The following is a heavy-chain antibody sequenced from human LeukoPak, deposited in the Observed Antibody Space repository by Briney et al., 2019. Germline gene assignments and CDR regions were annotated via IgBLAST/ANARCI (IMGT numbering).Heavy chain of an antibody. V-gene: IGHV3-7*01. Sequence: GGSLRLSCAASGFTFSSFWMSWVRQAPGKGLEWVANIKKDGSQKYYVDSVEGRFTISRDNSKNTLYLQMNSLRAEDTAVYYCAKDQDSYGYDYWGQGTLVTVSS. CDR2: IKKDGSQK. J-gene: IGHJ4*02. CDR1: GFTFSSFW. D-gene: IGHD5-18*01. CDR3: AKDQDSYGYDY.